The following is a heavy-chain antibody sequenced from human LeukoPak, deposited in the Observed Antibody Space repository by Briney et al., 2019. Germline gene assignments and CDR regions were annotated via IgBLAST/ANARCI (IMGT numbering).Heavy chain of an antibody. CDR1: GFTFGNSW. V-gene: IGHV3-74*01. CDR3: VVVVEPPDSDGFDV. D-gene: IGHD1-14*01. CDR2: INADGSTT. J-gene: IGHJ3*01. Sequence: PGGSLRFSCAASGFTFGNSWVHWVRQAPGKGLVWVSLINADGSTTTYADSVKGRFNISRDNARNTLSLQMNSLTIEDTAVYYCVVVVEPPDSDGFDVWGQGTMITVSS.